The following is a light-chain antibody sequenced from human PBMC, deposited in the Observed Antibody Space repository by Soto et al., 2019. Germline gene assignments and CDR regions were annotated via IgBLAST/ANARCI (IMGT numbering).Light chain of an antibody. CDR2: EVS. CDR3: ASLTTTRSL. V-gene: IGLV2-14*01. CDR1: TGDVGYYNY. J-gene: IGLJ1*01. Sequence: QSVLTQPASVSGSPGQSITISCTGTTGDVGYYNYVSWYQQHPGKAPKLMIYEVSNRPSGVSNRFSGSKSGNTASLTISGLQAEEEADYYCASLTTTRSLFGNGTKVTV.